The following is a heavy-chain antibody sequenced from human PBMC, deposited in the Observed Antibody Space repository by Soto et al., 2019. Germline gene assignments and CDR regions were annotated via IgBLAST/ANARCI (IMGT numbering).Heavy chain of an antibody. Sequence: EVQLVESGGGLVQPGGSLRLSCAASGFTFSSYEMNWVRQAPGKGLEWVSYISSSGSTIYYADSVKGRFTISRDNAKNLLYLQMNSLRAEDTAVYYCVRRGYDYVWGSYLGSYYYYGMDVWGQGTTVTVSS. CDR3: VRRGYDYVWGSYLGSYYYYGMDV. V-gene: IGHV3-48*03. D-gene: IGHD3-16*02. CDR2: ISSSGSTI. CDR1: GFTFSSYE. J-gene: IGHJ6*02.